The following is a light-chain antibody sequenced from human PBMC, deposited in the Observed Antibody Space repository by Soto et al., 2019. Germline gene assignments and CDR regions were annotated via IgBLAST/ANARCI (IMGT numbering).Light chain of an antibody. V-gene: IGKV1-39*01. CDR3: QQSFSTPYT. CDR2: AES. Sequence: DIQMTQSPSSLSASVGDSVTITCRASESIGSHLNWYHQKPGRAPKLLIQAESSLQSGVPSRFTGSGSGSHFTLSISSLQPEDFATYYCQQSFSTPYTFGQGNKLEIK. CDR1: ESIGSH. J-gene: IGKJ2*01.